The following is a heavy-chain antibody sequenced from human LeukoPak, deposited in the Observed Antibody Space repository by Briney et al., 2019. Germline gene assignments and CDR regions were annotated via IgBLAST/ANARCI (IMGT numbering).Heavy chain of an antibody. CDR2: MNPNSGNT. V-gene: IGHV1-8*01. D-gene: IGHD3-22*01. CDR3: ARWVTLPDYYDSSGYDY. CDR1: RHTFTSYD. Sequence: ASVKVSCKASRHTFTSYDINWVRQATGQGLEWMGWMNPNSGNTGYAQKFQGRVTMTRNTSISTAYMELSSLRSEDTAVYYCARWVTLPDYYDSSGYDYWGQGTLVTVSS. J-gene: IGHJ4*02.